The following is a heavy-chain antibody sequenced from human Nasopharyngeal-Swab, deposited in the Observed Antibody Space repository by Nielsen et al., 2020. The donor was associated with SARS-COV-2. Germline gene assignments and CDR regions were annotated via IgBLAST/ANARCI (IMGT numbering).Heavy chain of an antibody. J-gene: IGHJ6*03. CDR2: IYYSGST. Sequence: SETLSLTCTVSGGSISSYYWSWIRQPPGKGLEWIGYIYYSGSTNYNPSLKSRVTISVDTSKNQFSLKLSSVTAADTAVYYCARGFEYSSGSYYRTYYYYYMDVWGKGTTVTVSS. CDR3: ARGFEYSSGSYYRTYYYYYMDV. D-gene: IGHD3-10*01. V-gene: IGHV4-59*01. CDR1: GGSISSYY.